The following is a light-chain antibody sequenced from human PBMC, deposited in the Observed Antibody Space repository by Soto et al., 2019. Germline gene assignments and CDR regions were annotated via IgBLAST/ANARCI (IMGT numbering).Light chain of an antibody. CDR3: CSYALL. CDR1: NSDVGTHNL. CDR2: EGT. Sequence: QSVLTQPASVSGSPGQSITISCTGTNSDVGTHNLVSWYQQHPGKAPKLIIYEGTKRPSGVSNRFSGSKSGNTASLTISGLQAEDEADYHCCSYALLFGTGTKVTVL. V-gene: IGLV2-23*01. J-gene: IGLJ1*01.